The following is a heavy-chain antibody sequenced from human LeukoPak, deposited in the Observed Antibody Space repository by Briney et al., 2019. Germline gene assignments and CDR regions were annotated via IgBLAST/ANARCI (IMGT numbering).Heavy chain of an antibody. Sequence: SQTLSLTCAISGDSVSRTNVAWNWIRQSPSGGLEWLGRTIYRSEWHHDYAVSMKGRITISPDTSRNQFSLQLNSVTPEDTAVYYCATYRIDYWGQGTLVTVSA. J-gene: IGHJ4*02. D-gene: IGHD3-16*02. CDR2: TIYRSEWHH. CDR3: ATYRIDY. V-gene: IGHV6-1*01. CDR1: GDSVSRTNVA.